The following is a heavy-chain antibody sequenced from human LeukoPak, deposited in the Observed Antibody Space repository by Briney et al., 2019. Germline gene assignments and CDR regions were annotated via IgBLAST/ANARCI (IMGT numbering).Heavy chain of an antibody. V-gene: IGHV1-18*01. Sequence: GASVKFSCKASGYTFTIYGISWVRQAPVQGLEWMGWISAYNVHTKYAQKSQGRVTLTTDTSTSTAYMELRSLRSDDTTVYYCARGSPPRRNYDSSGYYSYYFDYWGQGTLVTVSS. J-gene: IGHJ4*02. D-gene: IGHD3-22*01. CDR2: ISAYNVHT. CDR3: ARGSPPRRNYDSSGYYSYYFDY. CDR1: GYTFTIYG.